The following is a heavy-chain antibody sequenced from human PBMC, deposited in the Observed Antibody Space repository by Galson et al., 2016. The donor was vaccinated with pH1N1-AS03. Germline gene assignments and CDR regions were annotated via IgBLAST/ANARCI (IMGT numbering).Heavy chain of an antibody. D-gene: IGHD3-16*02. J-gene: IGHJ6*02. CDR3: APMIVVPRSYYYYGLDV. CDR1: GFSLGRSGVG. V-gene: IGHV2-5*02. CDR2: TYGDDNAGDDNS. Sequence: PALVKPTQTLTLTCSFSGFSLGRSGVGVGWIRQAPGKALEWLTLTYGDDNAGDDNSHYSPPLRSRLTVTKDNSKNQVVLTRTNMDPVDTATYYCAPMIVVPRSYYYYGLDVWGQGTTVTVSS.